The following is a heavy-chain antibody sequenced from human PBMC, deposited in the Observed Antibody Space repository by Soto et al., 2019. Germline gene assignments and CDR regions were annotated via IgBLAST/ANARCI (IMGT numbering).Heavy chain of an antibody. D-gene: IGHD2-15*01. CDR2: IWYDGSNK. CDR3: ARGPDIVVVVSHYGMDV. V-gene: IGHV3-33*01. Sequence: GGSLRLSCAASGFTFSSYGMHWVRQAPGKGLEWVAVIWYDGSNKYYADSVKGRFTISRDNSKNTLYLQMNSLRAEDTAVYYCARGPDIVVVVSHYGMDVWGQGTTVTVSS. CDR1: GFTFSSYG. J-gene: IGHJ6*02.